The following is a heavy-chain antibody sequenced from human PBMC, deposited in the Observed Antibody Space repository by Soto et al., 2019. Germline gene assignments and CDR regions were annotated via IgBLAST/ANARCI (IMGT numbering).Heavy chain of an antibody. V-gene: IGHV5-51*01. Sequence: VQSLKISCKASGYSFTSYWIGWVRQMPGKRLERMGIIFPGDSDTRYSLVIQGLITISADKSIITAYLQWSSLKVLYTATDYCARHPNGMEVWGQGTTVTVSS. CDR2: IFPGDSDT. CDR3: ARHPNGMEV. CDR1: GYSFTSYW. J-gene: IGHJ6*02.